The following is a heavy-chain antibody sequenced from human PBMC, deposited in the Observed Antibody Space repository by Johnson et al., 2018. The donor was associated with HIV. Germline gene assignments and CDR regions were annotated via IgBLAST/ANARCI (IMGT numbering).Heavy chain of an antibody. Sequence: VQLVESGGGVVQPGGSLRLSCAASGFTFSSYDMHWVRQATGKGLEWVSAIGTAGDTYYPGSVKGRFTISRENAKNSLYLQMNSLRARDTAVYYCARDRSKGGAFDIWGQGTMVTVSS. CDR2: IGTAGDT. CDR3: ARDRSKGGAFDI. V-gene: IGHV3-13*01. D-gene: IGHD2/OR15-2a*01. J-gene: IGHJ3*02. CDR1: GFTFSSYD.